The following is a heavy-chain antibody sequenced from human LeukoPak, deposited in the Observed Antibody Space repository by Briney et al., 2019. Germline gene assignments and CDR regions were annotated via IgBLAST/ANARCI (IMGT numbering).Heavy chain of an antibody. J-gene: IGHJ4*02. V-gene: IGHV3-53*01. CDR3: AKDLILYYYDSSGYYHDY. Sequence: GGSLRLSCAASGFTVSSNYMSWVRQAPGKGLEWVSVIYSGGSTYYADSVKGRFTISRDNSKNTLYLQMNSLRAEDTAVYYCAKDLILYYYDSSGYYHDYWGQGTLVTVSS. D-gene: IGHD3-22*01. CDR1: GFTVSSNY. CDR2: IYSGGST.